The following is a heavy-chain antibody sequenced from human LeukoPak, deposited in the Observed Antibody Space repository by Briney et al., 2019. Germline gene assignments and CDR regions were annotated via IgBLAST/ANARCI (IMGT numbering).Heavy chain of an antibody. CDR2: IYYSGGT. CDR3: ARGNALYYYDSSGSLDY. Sequence: SETLSLTCTVSGGSISSGDYYWSWIRQPPGKGLEWIGYIYYSGGTYYNPSLKSRVTISVDTSKNQFSLKLSSVTAADTAVYYCARGNALYYYDSSGSLDYWGQRTLVTVSS. D-gene: IGHD3-22*01. CDR1: GGSISSGDYY. V-gene: IGHV4-30-4*08. J-gene: IGHJ4*02.